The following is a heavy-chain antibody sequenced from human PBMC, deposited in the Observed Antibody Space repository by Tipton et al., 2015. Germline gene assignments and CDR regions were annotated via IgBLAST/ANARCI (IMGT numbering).Heavy chain of an antibody. CDR1: GGSISSRSYD. CDR3: AREVWDTDRSGYDY. Sequence: TLSLTCTVSGGSISSRSYDWGWFRQPPGKGLEWIGSVYATGTTNYNASLKSRVIISVDTSKNQFSLQLSSVTAADTAVYYCAREVWDTDRSGYDYWGQGTLVTVSS. J-gene: IGHJ4*02. V-gene: IGHV4-39*07. D-gene: IGHD3-3*01. CDR2: VYATGTT.